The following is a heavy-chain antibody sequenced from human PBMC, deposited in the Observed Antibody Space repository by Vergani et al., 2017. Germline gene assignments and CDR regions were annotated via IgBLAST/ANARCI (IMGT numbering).Heavy chain of an antibody. Sequence: QVQLQESGPGLVKPPQTLSLTCTVSGGSISSGSYYWSWIRQPAGKGLEWIGRIYISGSTNYNPSLKSRVTISVDTSKNQFSLKLSSVTAADTAMYYCARQSKQWLAALKRGPFDYWGQGTLVTVSS. CDR2: IYISGST. J-gene: IGHJ4*02. CDR1: GGSISSGSYY. CDR3: ARQSKQWLAALKRGPFDY. D-gene: IGHD6-19*01. V-gene: IGHV4-61*02.